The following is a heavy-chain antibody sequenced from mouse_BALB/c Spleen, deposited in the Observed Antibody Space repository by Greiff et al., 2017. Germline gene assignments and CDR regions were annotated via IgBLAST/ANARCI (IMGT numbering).Heavy chain of an antibody. V-gene: IGHV5-17*02. CDR3: ARSGPLLRSYAMDY. Sequence: EVQGVESGGGLVQPGGSRKLSCAASGFTFSSFGMHWVRQAPEKGLEWVAYISSGSSTIYYADTVKGRFTISRDNPKNTLFLQMTSLRSEDTAMYYCARSGPLLRSYAMDYWGQGTSVTVSS. CDR1: GFTFSSFG. J-gene: IGHJ4*01. D-gene: IGHD1-1*01. CDR2: ISSGSSTI.